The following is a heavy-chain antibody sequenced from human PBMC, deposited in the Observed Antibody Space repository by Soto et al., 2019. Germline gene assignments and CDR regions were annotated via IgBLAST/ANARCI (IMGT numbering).Heavy chain of an antibody. CDR2: IKQDGSEK. V-gene: IGHV3-7*03. J-gene: IGHJ6*02. CDR3: ARVRSSASTPYYYYGMDV. Sequence: EVQLVESGGGLVQPGGSLRLSCAASGFTFSSYWMSWVRQAPGKGLEWVANIKQDGSEKYYVDSVKGRFTISRDNAKNSLYLQMNSLRAEDTAVYYCARVRSSASTPYYYYGMDVWGQGTTVTVSS. D-gene: IGHD3-10*01. CDR1: GFTFSSYW.